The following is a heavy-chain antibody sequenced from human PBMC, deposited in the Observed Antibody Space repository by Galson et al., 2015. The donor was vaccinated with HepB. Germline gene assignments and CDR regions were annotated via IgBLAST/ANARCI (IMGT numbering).Heavy chain of an antibody. CDR3: SRGARVMVVGGTHNNYFDP. D-gene: IGHD2-15*01. Sequence: SVKVSCKASGYTFSTYSLTWVRQAPGQGLEWMGWISPYNGDTDYARKFQGRVTMTTDTFTTTAYMELRSLRSDDTAIYYCSRGARVMVVGGTHNNYFDPWGQGTLVTVSS. CDR1: GYTFSTYS. CDR2: ISPYNGDT. V-gene: IGHV1-18*01. J-gene: IGHJ5*02.